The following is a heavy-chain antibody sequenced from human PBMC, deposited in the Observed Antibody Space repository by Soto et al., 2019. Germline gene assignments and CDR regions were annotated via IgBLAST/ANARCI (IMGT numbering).Heavy chain of an antibody. CDR2: MNRSTGDT. J-gene: IGHJ5*02. CDR3: ARLWDFSNSNWFDP. Sequence: AAVKVSCKASGYIFTRYYINWLRQATAQGLEWMGWMNRSTGDTGYAQQFQGRITMTRNTSISAAYVELSSLRCEDTAMYYCARLWDFSNSNWFDPWAQGTLVTVSS. V-gene: IGHV1-8*01. CDR1: GYIFTRYY. D-gene: IGHD4-4*01.